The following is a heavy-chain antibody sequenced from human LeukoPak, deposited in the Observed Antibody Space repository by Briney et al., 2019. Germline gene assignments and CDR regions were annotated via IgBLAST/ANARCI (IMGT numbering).Heavy chain of an antibody. Sequence: GGSLRLSCAASGFTFSSYSMNWVRQAPGKGLEWISYISSSSSTIYYADSVKGRFTISRDNAKNSLYLQMNSLRAEDTAVYYCAREVHYYGSGSYPPDYWGQGTLVTVSS. CDR2: ISSSSSTI. CDR1: GFTFSSYS. CDR3: AREVHYYGSGSYPPDY. D-gene: IGHD3-10*01. J-gene: IGHJ4*02. V-gene: IGHV3-48*04.